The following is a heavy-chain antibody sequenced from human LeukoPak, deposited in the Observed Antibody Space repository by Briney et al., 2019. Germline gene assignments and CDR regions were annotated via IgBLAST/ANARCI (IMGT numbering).Heavy chain of an antibody. J-gene: IGHJ5*02. CDR3: ARKAPGSAPKAELLFDP. CDR2: ISAYNGNT. Sequence: ASVKVSCTASGYTFTSYGISWVRQAPGQGLEWMGWISAYNGNTNYAQKLQGRVTMTTDTSTSTAYMELRSLRSDDTAVYYCARKAPGSAPKAELLFDPWGQGTLVTVSS. CDR1: GYTFTSYG. D-gene: IGHD3-10*01. V-gene: IGHV1-18*01.